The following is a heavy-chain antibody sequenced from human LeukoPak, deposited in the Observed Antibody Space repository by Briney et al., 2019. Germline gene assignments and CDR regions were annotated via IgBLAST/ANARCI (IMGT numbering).Heavy chain of an antibody. V-gene: IGHV3-21*01. CDR3: AKDTIFGVGADY. J-gene: IGHJ4*02. CDR2: ISSSDSYI. CDR1: GFTFSSYS. D-gene: IGHD3-3*01. Sequence: GGSLRLSCAASGFTFSSYSMNWVRQAPGKGLEWVSTISSSDSYIYYADSVKGRFIISRDNARNSLYLQMDSLRAEDTAVYYCAKDTIFGVGADYWGQGTLVTVSS.